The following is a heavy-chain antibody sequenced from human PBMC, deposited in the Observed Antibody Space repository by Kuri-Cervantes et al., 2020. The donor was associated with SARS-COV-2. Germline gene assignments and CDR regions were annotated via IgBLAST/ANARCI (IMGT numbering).Heavy chain of an antibody. Sequence: SVKVSCKAIGDTVSSYSISWLRQAPGQGLEWMGGIIPLFGTTGSAQTFRGRITITPDKSTNTAYMELSSLTSEDTAMYFCARDRVGREDAFDVWGLGTMVTVSS. CDR2: IIPLFGTT. CDR3: ARDRVGREDAFDV. V-gene: IGHV1-69*06. CDR1: GDTVSSYS. D-gene: IGHD5-24*01. J-gene: IGHJ3*01.